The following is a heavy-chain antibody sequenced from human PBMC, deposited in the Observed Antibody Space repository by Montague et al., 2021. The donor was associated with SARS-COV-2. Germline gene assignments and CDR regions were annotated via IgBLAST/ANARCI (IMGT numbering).Heavy chain of an antibody. J-gene: IGHJ4*02. Sequence: SLRLSCAASGFTFSASPMSWVRQAPGRGLEWVSAIRGGGRRTYYADSVKGRFSVSRDNSENTVFLQLNNLRDEDTAAYYCAKVCDSMGDYSLVGLDHWGQGTLVIVSS. V-gene: IGHV3-23*03. D-gene: IGHD3-22*01. CDR3: AKVCDSMGDYSLVGLDH. CDR1: GFTFSASP. CDR2: IRGGGRRT.